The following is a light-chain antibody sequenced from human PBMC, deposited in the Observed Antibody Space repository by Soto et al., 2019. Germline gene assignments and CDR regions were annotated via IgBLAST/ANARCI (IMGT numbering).Light chain of an antibody. V-gene: IGKV3-15*01. CDR2: VAS. CDR1: QGVNSN. J-gene: IGKJ1*01. Sequence: EIVMTQSPATLSVSPGERATLYCMASQGVNSNLAWYQQKPGQAPRLLFYVASTRATGIPGRFSGSGSGTEFTLTISSLQSEDFAVYYCQQYNNWPRTFGQGTKV. CDR3: QQYNNWPRT.